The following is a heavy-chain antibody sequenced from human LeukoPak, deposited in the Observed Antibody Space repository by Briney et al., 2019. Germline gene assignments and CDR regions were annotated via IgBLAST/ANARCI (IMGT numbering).Heavy chain of an antibody. Sequence: SETLSLTCAVYGGSFSGYYWSWIRQPPGKGLEWIGYINDSGSTNSNPSLKSRVTMSVDTSKNQFSLKLSSVTAADTAVYYCTRRGRNNWGEGNDYWGQGTLVTVSS. CDR1: GGSFSGYY. D-gene: IGHD1-1*01. CDR3: TRRGRNNWGEGNDY. V-gene: IGHV4-59*08. CDR2: INDSGST. J-gene: IGHJ4*02.